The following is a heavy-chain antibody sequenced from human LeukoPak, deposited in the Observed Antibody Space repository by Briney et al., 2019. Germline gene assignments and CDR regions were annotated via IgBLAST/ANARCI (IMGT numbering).Heavy chain of an antibody. J-gene: IGHJ4*01. Sequence: GGSLRISCAASGFTFSSCAMSWVRQAPGKGLEWVSAISGSGGSTYYADAVKGRLTISSDNSKNTTSLQRTSLRAEDMAVYYCGKGGGYCSSTSCYSKTGSGDYFDYWGHGTLVTVSS. CDR3: GKGGGYCSSTSCYSKTGSGDYFDY. V-gene: IGHV3-23*01. CDR1: GFTFSSCA. D-gene: IGHD2-2*01. CDR2: ISGSGGST.